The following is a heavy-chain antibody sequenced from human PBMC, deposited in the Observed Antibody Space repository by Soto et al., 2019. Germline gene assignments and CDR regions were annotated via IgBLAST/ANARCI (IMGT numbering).Heavy chain of an antibody. Sequence: ASVKVSCKASGYTFTGYYMHWVRQAPGQGLERMGWINPNSGGTNYAQKFQGRVTMTRDTSISTAYMELSRLRSDDTAVYYCARKSSQGQTYCDFWSGYSSPPYGMDVWGQGTTVTVS. CDR1: GYTFTGYY. CDR2: INPNSGGT. D-gene: IGHD3-3*01. V-gene: IGHV1-2*02. CDR3: ARKSSQGQTYCDFWSGYSSPPYGMDV. J-gene: IGHJ6*02.